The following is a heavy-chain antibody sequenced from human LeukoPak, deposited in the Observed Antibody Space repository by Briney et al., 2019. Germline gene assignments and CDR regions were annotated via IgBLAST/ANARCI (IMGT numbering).Heavy chain of an antibody. CDR2: IYSGVST. CDR3: ARSSRLIPGYCSSTSCYGRYYYYYYGMDV. V-gene: IGHV3-53*01. J-gene: IGHJ6*02. D-gene: IGHD2-2*01. Sequence: GRSLRLSCAAAGLTASRNYMSSVRQTPPERLWWVSVIYSGVSTYYADCVKGRFTISRDNAKTSLYLQMNSLRAEDTAVYYCARSSRLIPGYCSSTSCYGRYYYYYYGMDVWGQGTTVTVSS. CDR1: GLTASRNY.